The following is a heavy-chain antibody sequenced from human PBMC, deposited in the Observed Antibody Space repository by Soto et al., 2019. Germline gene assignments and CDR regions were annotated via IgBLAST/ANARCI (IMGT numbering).Heavy chain of an antibody. J-gene: IGHJ6*02. Sequence: PGGSLRLSCAASGFTFSSYAMSWVRQAPGKGLEWVSAISGSGGSTYYADSVKGRFTISRDNSKNTLYLQMNSLRAEDTAVYYCAKGLGSGGYCSSTSCYANYYYYGMDVWGQGTTVTVSS. CDR2: ISGSGGST. CDR1: GFTFSSYA. D-gene: IGHD2-2*01. V-gene: IGHV3-23*01. CDR3: AKGLGSGGYCSSTSCYANYYYYGMDV.